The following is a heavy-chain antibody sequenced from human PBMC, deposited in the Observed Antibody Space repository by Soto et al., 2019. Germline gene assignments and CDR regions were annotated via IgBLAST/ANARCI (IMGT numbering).Heavy chain of an antibody. CDR1: GFTFSSYA. CDR3: AKDGVTATLELYWFDP. Sequence: GGSLRLSCAASGFTFSSYAMSWVRQAPGKGLEWVSAISGSGGSTYYADSVKGRFTISRDNSKNTLYLQMNSLRAEDTAVYYWAKDGVTATLELYWFDPWGQGTLVTVSS. D-gene: IGHD2-15*01. J-gene: IGHJ5*02. V-gene: IGHV3-23*01. CDR2: ISGSGGST.